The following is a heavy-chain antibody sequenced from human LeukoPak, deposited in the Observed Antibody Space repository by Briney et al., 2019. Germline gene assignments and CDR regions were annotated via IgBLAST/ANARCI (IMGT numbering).Heavy chain of an antibody. J-gene: IGHJ4*02. Sequence: SETLSLTCTVSGGSISSGDYYWSWIRQPPGKGLEWIGYIYYSGSTYYNPSLKSRVTISVDTSKNQFYLKLSSVTAADTAVYYCARGGGYYYYDSSGYYADYWGQGTLVTVSS. CDR2: IYYSGST. V-gene: IGHV4-30-4*01. D-gene: IGHD3-22*01. CDR3: ARGGGYYYYDSSGYYADY. CDR1: GGSISSGDYY.